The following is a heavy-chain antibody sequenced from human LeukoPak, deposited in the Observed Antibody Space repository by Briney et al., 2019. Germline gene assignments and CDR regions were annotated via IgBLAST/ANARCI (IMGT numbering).Heavy chain of an antibody. J-gene: IGHJ4*02. CDR3: ARHCSGGSCYFGTFDY. Sequence: PSETLSLTCTVSGGSISSYYWSWIRQPPGKGLEWIGYIYYSGSTNYNPSLKSRVTISVDTSKNQFSLKLSSVTAADTAVYYCARHCSGGSCYFGTFDYWGQGTLVTVSS. CDR2: IYYSGST. V-gene: IGHV4-59*08. D-gene: IGHD2-15*01. CDR1: GGSISSYY.